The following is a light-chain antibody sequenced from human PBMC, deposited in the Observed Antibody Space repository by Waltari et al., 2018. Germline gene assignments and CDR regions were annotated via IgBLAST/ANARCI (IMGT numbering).Light chain of an antibody. CDR2: PAS. CDR1: QSISVS. Sequence: EIVMTQSPATLSVSPGERATLSCRASQSISVSLAWFQQKPGQAPRLLIYPASTRATGIPARLSGSGSGTEFTLTISSLQPEDSAVYYCQQYYDGRSFGQGTKLEIK. CDR3: QQYYDGRS. V-gene: IGKV3-15*01. J-gene: IGKJ2*03.